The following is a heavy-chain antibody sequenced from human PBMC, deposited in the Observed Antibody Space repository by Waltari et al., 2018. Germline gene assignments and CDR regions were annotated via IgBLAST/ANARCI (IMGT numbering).Heavy chain of an antibody. V-gene: IGHV1-2*06. CDR2: INPNSGGT. D-gene: IGHD6-13*01. Sequence: QVQLVQSGAEVKKPGASVKVSCKASGYTFTGYYMHWVRQAPGQGLEWMGRINPNSGGTNYAQKFQGRVTMTRDTSISTAYMELSRLRSDDTAVYYCATTGIAAAGTVAFDIWGQGTMVTVSS. CDR1: GYTFTGYY. J-gene: IGHJ3*02. CDR3: ATTGIAAAGTVAFDI.